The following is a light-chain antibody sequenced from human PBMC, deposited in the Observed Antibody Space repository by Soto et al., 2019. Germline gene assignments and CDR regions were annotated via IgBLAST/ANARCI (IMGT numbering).Light chain of an antibody. J-gene: IGKJ5*01. CDR2: AAS. CDR3: QQSYSTPIT. V-gene: IGKV1-39*01. Sequence: EIQLTQSPSSLSASVGDRIKIASLASQSISNYLTWYQQRPGKAPKLLIYAASSLASGVPSRFSGSGSGTDFTLTISSLQPEDFVTYYCQQSYSTPITFGQGTRLEIK. CDR1: QSISNY.